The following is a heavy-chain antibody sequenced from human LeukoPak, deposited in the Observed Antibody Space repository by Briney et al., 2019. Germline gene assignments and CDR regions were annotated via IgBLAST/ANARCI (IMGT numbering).Heavy chain of an antibody. CDR3: ARVGAPSGSERYYYYYYYMDV. D-gene: IGHD1-26*01. CDR1: GGTFSSYA. Sequence: SVKVSCKASGGTFSSYAISWVRQAPGQGLEWMGGIIPIFGTANYAQKFQGRVTITTDESTSTAYMELSSLRSEDTAVYYCARVGAPSGSERYYYYYYYMDVWGKGTTVTVSS. V-gene: IGHV1-69*05. J-gene: IGHJ6*03. CDR2: IIPIFGTA.